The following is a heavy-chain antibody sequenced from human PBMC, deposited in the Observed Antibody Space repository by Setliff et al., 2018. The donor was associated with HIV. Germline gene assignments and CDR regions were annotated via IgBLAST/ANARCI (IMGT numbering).Heavy chain of an antibody. CDR2: ISYSGTT. CDR1: GGFSSIGSFY. V-gene: IGHV4-61*05. J-gene: IGHJ6*03. D-gene: IGHD5-18*01. CDR3: ISRGDSESIAYLQMNSLKTEDTAVYYCTRLRGYSYGLASYYYYMDV. Sequence: PSETLSLTCTVSGGFSSIGSFYWGWIRQPPGKGLEWIGHISYSGTTNYNPSLKSRVTMSVDMSRNQFSLRLTSLTAASVKGRFTISRGDSESIAYLQMNSLKTEDTAVYYCTRLRGYSYGLASYYYYMDVWGKGTTVTVSS.